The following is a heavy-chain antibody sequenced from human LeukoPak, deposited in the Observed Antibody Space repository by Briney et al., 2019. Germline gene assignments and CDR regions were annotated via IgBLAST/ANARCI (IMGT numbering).Heavy chain of an antibody. CDR2: VDPNSGGT. CDR3: ARARHRYTYDLGDY. V-gene: IGHV1-2*02. D-gene: IGHD3-16*01. CDR1: GYTFTGYY. J-gene: IGHJ4*02. Sequence: ASVKVSCKASGYTFTGYYIHWVRQAPGQGLEWMGWVDPNSGGTNYAQNFQGRVTMTRDTSISTAYMELSRLRSDDTAVYFCARARHRYTYDLGDYWGQGTLVTVSS.